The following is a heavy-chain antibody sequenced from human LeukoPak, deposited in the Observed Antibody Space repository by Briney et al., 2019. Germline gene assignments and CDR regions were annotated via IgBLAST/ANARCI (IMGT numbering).Heavy chain of an antibody. Sequence: ASVKVSCKASGYTFTSYGISWVRQAPGQGLEWMGWISAYNGNTNYAQKLQGRVTMTTDTSTSTAYRELRSLRSDDTAVYYCARDLSIVVVPAAMIRSRNYYYYGMDVWGQGTTVTVSS. CDR3: ARDLSIVVVPAAMIRSRNYYYYGMDV. D-gene: IGHD2-2*01. CDR1: GYTFTSYG. V-gene: IGHV1-18*01. J-gene: IGHJ6*02. CDR2: ISAYNGNT.